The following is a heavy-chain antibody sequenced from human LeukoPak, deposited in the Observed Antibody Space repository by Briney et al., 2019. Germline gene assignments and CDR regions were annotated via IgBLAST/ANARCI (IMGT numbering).Heavy chain of an antibody. V-gene: IGHV1-18*01. CDR3: ARVADAGRYWYFDL. D-gene: IGHD1-26*01. Sequence: ASVKVSCKASGYTFTNHGFSWVRQAPGQGLEWMGWIISYNGDTNYAQNLQGRVTMTTDTSTSTAYMELRSLRSDDTAVYYCARVADAGRYWYFDLWGRGTLLTVSS. CDR1: GYTFTNHG. J-gene: IGHJ2*01. CDR2: IISYNGDT.